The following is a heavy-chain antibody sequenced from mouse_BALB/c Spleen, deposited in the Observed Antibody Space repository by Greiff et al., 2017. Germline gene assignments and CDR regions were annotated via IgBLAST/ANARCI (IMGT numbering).Heavy chain of an antibody. Sequence: VQLQQSGTVLARPGASVKMSCKASGYTFTSYWMHWVKQRPGQGLEWIGAIYPGNSDTSYNQKFKGKAKLTAVTSTSTAYMELSSLTNEDSAVYYCTRSLRRGYYFDYWGQCTTLTVSS. J-gene: IGHJ2*01. V-gene: IGHV1-5*01. CDR2: IYPGNSDT. CDR1: GYTFTSYW. D-gene: IGHD1-2*01. CDR3: TRSLRRGYYFDY.